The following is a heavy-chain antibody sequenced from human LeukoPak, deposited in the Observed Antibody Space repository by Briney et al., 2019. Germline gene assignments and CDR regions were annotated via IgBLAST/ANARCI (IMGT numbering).Heavy chain of an antibody. CDR3: ARDKKEMATIGRNDY. D-gene: IGHD5-24*01. V-gene: IGHV3-21*01. CDR1: GFTFSSYS. CDR2: ISSSSSYI. J-gene: IGHJ4*02. Sequence: GGSLRLSCAASGFTFSSYSMNWVRQAPGKGLEWVSSISSSSSYIYYADSVKGRFTISRDNAKNSLYLQMNSLRAEDTAVYYCARDKKEMATIGRNDYWGQGTLVTVSS.